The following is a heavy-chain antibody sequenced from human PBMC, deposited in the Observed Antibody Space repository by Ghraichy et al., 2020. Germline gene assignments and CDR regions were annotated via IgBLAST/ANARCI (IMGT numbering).Heavy chain of an antibody. D-gene: IGHD1-1*01. Sequence: SVKVSCKASGGTFSSYAISWVRQAPGQGLEWMGGIIPIFGTANYAQKFQGRVTITADESTSTAYMELSSLRSEDTAVYYCARDFPHGQKLEPYGGYYYYGMDVWGQGTTVTVSS. CDR3: ARDFPHGQKLEPYGGYYYYGMDV. CDR2: IIPIFGTA. V-gene: IGHV1-69*13. CDR1: GGTFSSYA. J-gene: IGHJ6*02.